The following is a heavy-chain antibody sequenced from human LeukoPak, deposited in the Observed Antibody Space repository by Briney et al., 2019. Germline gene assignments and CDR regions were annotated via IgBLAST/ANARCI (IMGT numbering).Heavy chain of an antibody. CDR1: GFGFSNFW. CDR3: VRDWAPASMQAAPFDC. D-gene: IGHD2/OR15-2a*01. J-gene: IGHJ4*02. CDR2: IKEDGSLK. V-gene: IGHV3-7*01. Sequence: GGSLRLSCAAAGFGFSNFWMSWVRQAPGKGPEWVANIKEDGSLKNYVDSVEGRFTVSRDNAKNTLYLQMNSLRLEDTAVYYCVRDWAPASMQAAPFDCWGQGTLVTVSS.